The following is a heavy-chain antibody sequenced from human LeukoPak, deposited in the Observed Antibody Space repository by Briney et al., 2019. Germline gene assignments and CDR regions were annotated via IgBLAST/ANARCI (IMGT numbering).Heavy chain of an antibody. Sequence: TGGSLRLSCAASGFTVSSNYMSWVRQAPGKGLERVSVIYSGGSTYYADSVKGRFTISRDNSKNTPYLQMNSLRAEDTAVYYCARERVEMATVYYYYGMDVWGQGTTVTVSS. CDR1: GFTVSSNY. V-gene: IGHV3-53*01. D-gene: IGHD5-24*01. CDR2: IYSGGST. J-gene: IGHJ6*02. CDR3: ARERVEMATVYYYYGMDV.